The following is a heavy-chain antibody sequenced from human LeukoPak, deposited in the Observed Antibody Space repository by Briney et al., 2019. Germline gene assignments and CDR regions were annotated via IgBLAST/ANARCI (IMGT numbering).Heavy chain of an antibody. CDR2: IYHSGST. CDR1: GGSISGGGYS. CDR3: ARGQVRFLEWLGWFDP. V-gene: IGHV4-30-2*01. D-gene: IGHD3-3*01. Sequence: SETLSLTCAVSGGSISGGGYSWSWIRQPPGKGLEWIGYIYHSGSTYYNPSLKSRVTISVDRSKNQFSLKLSSVTAADTAVYYCARGQVRFLEWLGWFDPWGQGTLVTVSS. J-gene: IGHJ5*02.